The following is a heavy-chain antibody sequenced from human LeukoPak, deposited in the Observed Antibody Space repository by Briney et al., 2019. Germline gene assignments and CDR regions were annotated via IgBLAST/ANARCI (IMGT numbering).Heavy chain of an antibody. CDR1: GFTFSIYW. V-gene: IGHV3-7*01. CDR2: IKQDGSEK. Sequence: GGSLRLSCAASGFTFSIYWMSWVRQAPGKGLEWVANIKQDGSEKYYVDSVKGRFTISRDNAKNSLYLQMNSLRAEDTAVYYCARESRDFWSGPKHFDYWGQGTLVTVSS. D-gene: IGHD3-3*01. CDR3: ARESRDFWSGPKHFDY. J-gene: IGHJ4*02.